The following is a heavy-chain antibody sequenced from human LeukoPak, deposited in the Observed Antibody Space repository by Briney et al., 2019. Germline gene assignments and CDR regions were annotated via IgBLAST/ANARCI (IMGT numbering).Heavy chain of an antibody. CDR2: IWYDGSNK. CDR3: AKGAYGSGSYSPADI. CDR1: RFTFSSCG. D-gene: IGHD3-10*01. J-gene: IGHJ3*02. V-gene: IGHV3-33*06. Sequence: PGGCLRVSCAPSRFTFSSCGMHWVRQAPGKGREWVTVIWYDGSNKYYADSGKGRFTISRENYKNPLYLQMNSLRAEDTAVYYCAKGAYGSGSYSPADIWGQGTMVTVSS.